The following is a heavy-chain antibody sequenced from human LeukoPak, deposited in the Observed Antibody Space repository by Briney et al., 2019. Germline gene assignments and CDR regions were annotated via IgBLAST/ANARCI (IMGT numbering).Heavy chain of an antibody. D-gene: IGHD5-24*01. CDR2: INTGDGDT. V-gene: IGHV1-3*04. J-gene: IGHJ4*02. CDR1: GYTFTTCA. CDR3: AKGSSMGPISFYLDY. Sequence: ASVKVSCKASGYTFTTCAIHWVRQAPGQRLEWKGLINTGDGDTIYSQKFQGRVTITRDTSANTAYLELDSLTSEDTAVYYCAKGSSMGPISFYLDYWGQGTLVTVSS.